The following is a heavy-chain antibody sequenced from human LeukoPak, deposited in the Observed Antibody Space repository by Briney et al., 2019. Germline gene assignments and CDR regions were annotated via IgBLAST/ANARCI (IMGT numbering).Heavy chain of an antibody. CDR2: ISSSSSTI. CDR3: TRDHHRRHYDSQARNTFDI. V-gene: IGHV3-48*01. CDR1: GGSISSYY. D-gene: IGHD3-22*01. J-gene: IGHJ3*02. Sequence: PSETLSLTCTVSGGSISSYYWSWIRQPPGKGLEWVSYISSSSSTIYYADSVRGRFTISRDNAKNSLYLQMNSLRAEDTAVYYCTRDHHRRHYDSQARNTFDIWGQGTMVTVSS.